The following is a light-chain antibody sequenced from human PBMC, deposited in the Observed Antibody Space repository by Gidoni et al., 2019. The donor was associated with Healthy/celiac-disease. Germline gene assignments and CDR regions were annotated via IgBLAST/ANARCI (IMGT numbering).Light chain of an antibody. CDR1: SSDVGGYNY. Sequence: QSALTQPASVSGSPGQSITISCTGTSSDVGGYNYGSWYQQHPGQAPKLMISDVSNRPSGVSNRFSGSKSGNTASLTISGLQAEDEADYYCSSYTSSSTLEVFGGGTKLTVL. CDR3: SSYTSSSTLEV. CDR2: DVS. J-gene: IGLJ2*01. V-gene: IGLV2-14*01.